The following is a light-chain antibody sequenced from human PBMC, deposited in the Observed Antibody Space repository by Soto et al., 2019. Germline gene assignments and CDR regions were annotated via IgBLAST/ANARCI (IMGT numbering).Light chain of an antibody. Sequence: SALTQPACVSGSPGQSITISCTGTSGDVGTYNYVSWYQQHAGKAPKLIICEVSNRPSGVSNRFSGSKSANTASLTISGLQAEDEADYYCSSYTSSSRYVFGTGTQLTVL. CDR1: SGDVGTYNY. J-gene: IGLJ1*01. CDR3: SSYTSSSRYV. V-gene: IGLV2-14*01. CDR2: EVS.